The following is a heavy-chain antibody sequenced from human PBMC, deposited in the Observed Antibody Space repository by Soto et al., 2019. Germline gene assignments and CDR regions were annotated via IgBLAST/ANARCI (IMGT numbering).Heavy chain of an antibody. J-gene: IGHJ6*02. CDR3: ARDRLVPYGYGMDV. Sequence: QMQLVDXGGGVGQPXRSLRLSCAASGFTFRSYGIHWVRQARGKGXXWVALIWFDGRKKYYVHSVKGRFAVSRDNSKNTLYLQXTSLRVEDTAVYYCARDRLVPYGYGMDVWGQGTTVTVSS. CDR2: IWFDGRKK. D-gene: IGHD2-2*01. CDR1: GFTFRSYG. V-gene: IGHV3-33*01.